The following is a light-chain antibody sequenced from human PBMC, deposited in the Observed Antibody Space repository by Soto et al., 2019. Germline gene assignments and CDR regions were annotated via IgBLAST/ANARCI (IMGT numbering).Light chain of an antibody. V-gene: IGKV1-5*03. Sequence: DIQMTQSPSTLSASVGDRVTITCRASQSISSWLAWYQQKPGKAPKSLIYKASSVESGVPSRFSGSGSGTEFTLTISSLQSDDFATYYCQQYLSYPITFGQGTRLEIK. CDR3: QQYLSYPIT. CDR1: QSISSW. CDR2: KAS. J-gene: IGKJ5*01.